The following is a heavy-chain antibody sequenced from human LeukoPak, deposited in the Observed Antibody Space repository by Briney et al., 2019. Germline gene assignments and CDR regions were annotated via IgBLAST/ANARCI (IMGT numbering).Heavy chain of an antibody. CDR3: TTDQRGYVLFDY. CDR2: ISGSGGST. CDR1: GFTFSSYA. D-gene: IGHD5-12*01. J-gene: IGHJ4*02. V-gene: IGHV3-23*01. Sequence: GGSLRLSCAASGFTFSSYAMSWVRQAPGKGLEWVSAISGSGGSTYYADSVKGRFTISRDNSKNTLYLQMNSLRAEDTAVYYCTTDQRGYVLFDYWGQGTLVTVSS.